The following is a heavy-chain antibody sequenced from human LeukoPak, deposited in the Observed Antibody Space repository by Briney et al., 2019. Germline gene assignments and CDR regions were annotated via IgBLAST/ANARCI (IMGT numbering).Heavy chain of an antibody. CDR1: GYTFTGYY. D-gene: IGHD3-16*02. J-gene: IGHJ1*01. CDR2: INPNSGGT. V-gene: IGHV1-2*02. Sequence: GASVKVSCKASGYTFTGYYMHWVRQAPGQGLEWMGWINPNSGGTNYAQKFQGRVTMTRDTSISTAYMELSRLRSDDTAVYYCAREDSLGELSLPGPEYFQHWGQGTLVTVSS. CDR3: AREDSLGELSLPGPEYFQH.